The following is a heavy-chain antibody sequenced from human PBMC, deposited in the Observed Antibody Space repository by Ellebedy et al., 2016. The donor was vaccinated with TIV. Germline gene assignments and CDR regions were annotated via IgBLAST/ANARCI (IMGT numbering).Heavy chain of an antibody. J-gene: IGHJ3*02. CDR2: IDPSDSYT. V-gene: IGHV5-10-1*01. Sequence: KVSCKGSGYSFTSYWISWVRQMPGKGLEWMGRIDPSDSYTNYSPSFQGHVTISADKSISTAYLQWSSLKASNTAMYYCARRHVITFGGVIANDAFDIWGQGTMVTVSS. CDR3: ARRHVITFGGVIANDAFDI. CDR1: GYSFTSYW. D-gene: IGHD3-16*02.